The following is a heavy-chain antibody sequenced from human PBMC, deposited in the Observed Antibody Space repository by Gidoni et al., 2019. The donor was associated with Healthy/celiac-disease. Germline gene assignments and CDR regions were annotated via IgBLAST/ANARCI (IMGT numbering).Heavy chain of an antibody. CDR2: IGTAGDT. CDR1: GFTFSRYD. J-gene: IGHJ6*02. V-gene: IGHV3-13*01. D-gene: IGHD3-10*01. Sequence: EVQLVESGGGLVQPGGSLRLSCAASGFTFSRYDMHWVRQATGKGLEWVSAIGTAGDTYYPGSVKGRFTISRENAKNSLYLQMNSLRAGDTAVYYCARDKRKFGPGPGYYGMDVWGQGTTVTVSS. CDR3: ARDKRKFGPGPGYYGMDV.